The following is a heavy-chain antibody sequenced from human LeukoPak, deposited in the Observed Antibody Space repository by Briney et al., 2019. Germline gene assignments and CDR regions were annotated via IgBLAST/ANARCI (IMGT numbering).Heavy chain of an antibody. V-gene: IGHV3-33*01. Sequence: GGSLRLSCAASGFTLSSYGMHWVRQAPGKGLEWVAVIWYDGSNKYYADSVKGRFTISRDNSKNTLYLQMNSLRAEDTAVYYCARDPRRYSYGPYYFDYWGQGTLVTVSS. CDR1: GFTLSSYG. D-gene: IGHD5-18*01. J-gene: IGHJ4*02. CDR2: IWYDGSNK. CDR3: ARDPRRYSYGPYYFDY.